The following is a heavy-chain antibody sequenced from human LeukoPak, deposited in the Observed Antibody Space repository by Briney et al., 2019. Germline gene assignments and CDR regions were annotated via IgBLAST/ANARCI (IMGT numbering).Heavy chain of an antibody. CDR1: GGTFSSYA. CDR3: ARGSSSWPDYFDY. J-gene: IGHJ4*02. D-gene: IGHD6-13*01. Sequence: ASVKVSCKASGGTFSSYAISWVRQAPGQGLEWMGRIIPILGIANYAQKFQGRVTITADKSTSTAYMELSSLRSDDTAVYYCARGSSSWPDYFDYWGQGTLVTVSS. CDR2: IIPILGIA. V-gene: IGHV1-69*04.